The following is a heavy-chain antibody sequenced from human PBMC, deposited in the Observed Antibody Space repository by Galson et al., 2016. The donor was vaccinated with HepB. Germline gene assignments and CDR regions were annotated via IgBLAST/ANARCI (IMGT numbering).Heavy chain of an antibody. D-gene: IGHD1-1*01. J-gene: IGHJ3*02. CDR2: IYSGGDT. CDR3: ARGNDHGTGAFGI. CDR1: GFTVSSNY. V-gene: IGHV3-66*01. Sequence: SLRLSCAASGFTVSSNYMSWVRQAPGKGLEWASIIYSGGDTYYADSVKGRLTISRDTLRNTLYVQMNSLRAEDTAVYYCARGNDHGTGAFGIWGQGTMVTVSS.